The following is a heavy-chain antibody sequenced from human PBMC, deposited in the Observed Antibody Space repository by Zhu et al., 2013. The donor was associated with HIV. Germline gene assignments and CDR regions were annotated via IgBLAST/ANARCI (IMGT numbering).Heavy chain of an antibody. D-gene: IGHD3-10*01. V-gene: IGHV4-59*12. CDR3: ARAPEDYGSGSSSRGFDY. CDR1: GGSISSYY. J-gene: IGHJ4*02. CDR2: IYYSGST. Sequence: VQLQESGPGLVKPSETLSLTCTVSGGSISSYYWSWIRQPPGKGLEWIGYIYYSGSTNYNPSLKSRVTISVDKSKNQFSLKLSSVTAADTAVYYCARAPEDYGSGSSSRGFDYWGQGTLVTVSS.